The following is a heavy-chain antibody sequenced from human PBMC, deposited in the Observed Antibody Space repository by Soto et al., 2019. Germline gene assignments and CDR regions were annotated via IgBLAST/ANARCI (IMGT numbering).Heavy chain of an antibody. CDR2: FNPRSGAT. CDR3: SRCRMEFDIFTAYIRGDF. J-gene: IGHJ4*02. D-gene: IGHD3-16*01. CDR1: GYTVSAFY. Sequence: ASVKVSCKASGYTVSAFYIHWFRQASGEGHQWMGGFNPRSGATEYVQKFQGRVTLTGDTPTSTVYMELSSMRSDDTATYYFSRCRMEFDIFTAYIRGDFCGQRSQVTVSS. V-gene: IGHV1-46*03.